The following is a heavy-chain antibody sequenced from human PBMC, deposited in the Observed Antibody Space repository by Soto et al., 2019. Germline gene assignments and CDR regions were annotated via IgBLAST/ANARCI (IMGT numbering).Heavy chain of an antibody. CDR3: AKDQTELIVVVIPVRAFDI. CDR2: ISGSGGST. J-gene: IGHJ3*02. CDR1: GFTFSSYA. V-gene: IGHV3-23*01. D-gene: IGHD3-22*01. Sequence: GGSLRLSCAASGFTFSSYAMSWVRQAPGKGLEWVSAISGSGGSTYYADSVKGRFTISRDNSKNTLYLQMNSLRAEDTAVYYCAKDQTELIVVVIPVRAFDIWGQGTMVTVSS.